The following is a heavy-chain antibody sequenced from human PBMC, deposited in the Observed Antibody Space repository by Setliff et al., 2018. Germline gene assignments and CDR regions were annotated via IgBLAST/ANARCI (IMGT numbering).Heavy chain of an antibody. CDR2: VYDSGTT. D-gene: IGHD1-1*01. CDR1: GGSFSDCY. CDR3: VREGYSEYFQD. Sequence: SETLSLTCGASGGSFSDCYWAWIRQPPGKGLEWIGTVYDSGTTYYNPSLKSRVTIFVDTSKNQLSLTLSSVTAADTAVYYCVREGYSEYFQDWGRGTLVTVSS. V-gene: IGHV4-39*07. J-gene: IGHJ1*01.